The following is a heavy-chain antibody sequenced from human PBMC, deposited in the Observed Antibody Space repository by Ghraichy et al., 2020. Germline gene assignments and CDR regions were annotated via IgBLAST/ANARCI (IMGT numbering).Heavy chain of an antibody. CDR3: AKTMLQGVVIDNFDY. Sequence: GGSLRLSCAASGFTFSNSAMTWVRQAPGKGLEWVSTISGSGTTTYNADSVKGRFIISRDNSKNTLYLQMNSLRAEDTAVYYCAKTMLQGVVIDNFDYWGQGTLVTVSS. CDR1: GFTFSNSA. CDR2: ISGSGTTT. J-gene: IGHJ4*02. D-gene: IGHD3-10*01. V-gene: IGHV3-23*01.